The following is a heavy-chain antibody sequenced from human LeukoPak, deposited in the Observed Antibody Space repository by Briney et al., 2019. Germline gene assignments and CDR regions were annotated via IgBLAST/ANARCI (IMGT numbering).Heavy chain of an antibody. D-gene: IGHD3-22*01. V-gene: IGHV4-4*07. J-gene: IGHJ5*02. CDR1: GGSISSYY. Sequence: SETLSLTCTVSGGSISSYYWSWIRQPAGKGLEWIGRIYTSGSTNYNPSLKSRVTVSVDTSKNQFSLKLSSVTAADTAVYYCARGSDYYDSSGYYYGFNWFDPWGQGTLVTVSS. CDR2: IYTSGST. CDR3: ARGSDYYDSSGYYYGFNWFDP.